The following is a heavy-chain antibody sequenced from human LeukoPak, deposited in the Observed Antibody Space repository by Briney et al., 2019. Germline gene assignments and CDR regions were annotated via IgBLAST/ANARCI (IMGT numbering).Heavy chain of an antibody. Sequence: SQTLSLTCAVSGGSISSGGYSWSWIRQPPGKGLEWIGYIYHSGSTYYNPSLKSRVTISVDRSKNQFSLKLSSVTAADTAVYYCARHEPGIAAAGTGEGYWGQGTLVTVSS. D-gene: IGHD6-13*01. CDR1: GGSISSGGYS. CDR3: ARHEPGIAAAGTGEGY. V-gene: IGHV4-30-2*02. J-gene: IGHJ4*02. CDR2: IYHSGST.